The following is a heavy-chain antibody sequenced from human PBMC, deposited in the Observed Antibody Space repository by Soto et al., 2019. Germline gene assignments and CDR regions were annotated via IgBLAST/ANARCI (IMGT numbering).Heavy chain of an antibody. V-gene: IGHV1-3*01. Sequence: SVKVSCKASGYTFTSYAMHWVRQAPGQRLEWMGWINAGNGNTKYSQKFQGRVTITRDTSASTAYMELSSLRSEDTAVYYCARDYDSSGYPRYYFDYWGQGTLVTVS. CDR1: GYTFTSYA. CDR3: ARDYDSSGYPRYYFDY. CDR2: INAGNGNT. J-gene: IGHJ4*02. D-gene: IGHD3-22*01.